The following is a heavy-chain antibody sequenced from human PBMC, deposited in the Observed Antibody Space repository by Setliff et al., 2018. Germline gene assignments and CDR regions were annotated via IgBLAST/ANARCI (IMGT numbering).Heavy chain of an antibody. J-gene: IGHJ4*02. CDR2: IYHSGST. Sequence: PSETLSLTCNVSGDSISSTYHWGWIRQSPGKGLERIGTIYHSGSTNYNPSLKSRVTISVDTSKNQFSLKLSSVTAADTAVYYCAVAHDSSGYTSGYWGQGTLVTVSS. CDR3: AVAHDSSGYTSGY. V-gene: IGHV4-38-2*02. CDR1: GDSISSTYH. D-gene: IGHD3-22*01.